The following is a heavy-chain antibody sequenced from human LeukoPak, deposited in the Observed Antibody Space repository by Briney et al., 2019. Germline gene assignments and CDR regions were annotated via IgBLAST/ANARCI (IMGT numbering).Heavy chain of an antibody. V-gene: IGHV1-69*04. CDR1: GGTFSSYA. CDR2: IIPILGIT. CDR3: ASGYCSCGSCYSRTYFDY. Sequence: SVKVSCTASGGTFSSYAISWVRHAPGQGLEWMGRIIPILGITNYAQKFQGRVTIAADTYTSTAYMEMSSLRSEDAAEYYCASGYCSCGSCYSRTYFDYWGQGTLVTVSS. D-gene: IGHD2-15*01. J-gene: IGHJ4*02.